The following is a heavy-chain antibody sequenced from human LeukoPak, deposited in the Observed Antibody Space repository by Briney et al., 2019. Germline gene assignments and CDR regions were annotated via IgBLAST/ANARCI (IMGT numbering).Heavy chain of an antibody. CDR3: ARRSIAVAGTIGDI. J-gene: IGHJ3*02. V-gene: IGHV5-51*01. Sequence: GESLQISCQGAGSIFTDYWIGWARQLPGKGREWMAIIYCDGSKTRDSPSFESQVTISVDKSISTAYLQWSSLKASDTAMYYCARRSIAVAGTIGDIWGQGTMVTVSS. CDR1: GSIFTDYW. D-gene: IGHD6-19*01. CDR2: IYCDGSKT.